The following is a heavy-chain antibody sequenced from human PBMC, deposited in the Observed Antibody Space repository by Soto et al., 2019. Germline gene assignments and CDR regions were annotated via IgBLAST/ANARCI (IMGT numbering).Heavy chain of an antibody. Sequence: ASVKVSCKASGYTFTSYDINWVRQATGQGLEWMGWMNPNSGNTGYAQKFQGRVTMTRNTSISTAYMELSSLRSEDTAVYYCAREGNTNWYYDILTGYRNYYMDVWGKGTTVTVSS. CDR3: AREGNTNWYYDILTGYRNYYMDV. CDR1: GYTFTSYD. V-gene: IGHV1-8*01. J-gene: IGHJ6*03. D-gene: IGHD3-9*01. CDR2: MNPNSGNT.